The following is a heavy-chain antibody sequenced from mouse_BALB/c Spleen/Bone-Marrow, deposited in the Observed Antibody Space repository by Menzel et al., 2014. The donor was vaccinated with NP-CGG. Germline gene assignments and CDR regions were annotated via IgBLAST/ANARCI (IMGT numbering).Heavy chain of an antibody. V-gene: IGHV1-4*02. J-gene: IGHJ2*01. Sequence: LVESAAELARPGASVKMSCKASGYTFSSYTMHWVKQRPGQDLEWIGFINPSSDYTEYNQKFKAKTTLTADKSSNTAYMQLSSLTSEVSSVYYCAKPTVVDHFDYWGQGTTLTVSS. CDR2: INPSSDYT. CDR3: AKPTVVDHFDY. D-gene: IGHD1-1*01. CDR1: GYTFSSYT.